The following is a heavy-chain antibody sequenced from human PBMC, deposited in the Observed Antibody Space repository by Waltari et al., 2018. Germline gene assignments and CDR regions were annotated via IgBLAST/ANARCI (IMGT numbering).Heavy chain of an antibody. Sequence: FQLVESVGGLVHPGGSLILSFAASGIGFSIHGMHWVRLAPGKGLVWVSQINSDGSDTSYADSVKGRFTISRDNVKSTLYLQMNSLRAEDTAVYYCARASYSTSLPMGYWGQGTLVTVSS. CDR3: ARASYSTSLPMGY. D-gene: IGHD6-6*01. V-gene: IGHV3-74*01. CDR2: INSDGSDT. J-gene: IGHJ4*02. CDR1: GIGFSIHG.